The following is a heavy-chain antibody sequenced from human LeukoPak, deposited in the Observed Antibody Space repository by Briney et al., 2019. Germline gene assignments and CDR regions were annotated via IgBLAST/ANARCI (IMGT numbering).Heavy chain of an antibody. V-gene: IGHV3-30*18. Sequence: GGSLRLSCAASGFTFSSYGMHWVRQAPGKGLEWVAVISYDGSNKYYADSVKGRFTISRDNSKNTLYLQMNSLRAEDTAVYYCAKECSYGDYYFDYWGQGTLVTVSS. CDR2: ISYDGSNK. J-gene: IGHJ4*02. CDR1: GFTFSSYG. D-gene: IGHD4-17*01. CDR3: AKECSYGDYYFDY.